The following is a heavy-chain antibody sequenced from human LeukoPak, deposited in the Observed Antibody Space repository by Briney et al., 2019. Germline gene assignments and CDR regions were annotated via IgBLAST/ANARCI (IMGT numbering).Heavy chain of an antibody. CDR3: ARAKQLWPDY. J-gene: IGHJ4*02. CDR1: CGSVSSGCYY. Sequence: SETLSLTCTVSCGSVSSGCYYWSWIRQPPGKGLELIGYIYYSGSTNYNPSLKSRVTISVDTSKNQFSLKLSSVTAADTAVYYCARAKQLWPDYWGQGTLVTVSS. CDR2: IYYSGST. D-gene: IGHD5-18*01. V-gene: IGHV4-61*01.